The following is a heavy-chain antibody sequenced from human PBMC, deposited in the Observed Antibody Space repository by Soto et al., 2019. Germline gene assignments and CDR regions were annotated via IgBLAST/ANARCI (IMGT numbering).Heavy chain of an antibody. CDR1: GGSFSGYY. V-gene: IGHV4-34*01. Sequence: SETLSLTCAVYGGSFSGYYWSWIRQPPGKGLEWIGEINHSGSTNYNPSLKSRVTISVDTSKNQFSLKLSSVTAADTAVYYCARTYYDFWSGYGMDVWGQGTTVTVSS. CDR2: INHSGST. J-gene: IGHJ6*02. CDR3: ARTYYDFWSGYGMDV. D-gene: IGHD3-3*01.